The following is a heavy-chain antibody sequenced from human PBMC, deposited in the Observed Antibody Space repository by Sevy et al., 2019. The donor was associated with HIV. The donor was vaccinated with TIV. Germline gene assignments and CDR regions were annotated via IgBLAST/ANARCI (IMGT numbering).Heavy chain of an antibody. D-gene: IGHD4-4*01. CDR1: GFTFSSYA. J-gene: IGHJ4*02. Sequence: GGSLRLSCAASGFTFSSYAMSWVRQAPGKGLEWVSAISGSGGSTYYADSVKGRFSISRDNSKNTLYLQMNSLRAEDMAVYYCAKAPAPTPDYSKVDYWGQGTLVTVSS. CDR3: AKAPAPTPDYSKVDY. V-gene: IGHV3-23*01. CDR2: ISGSGGST.